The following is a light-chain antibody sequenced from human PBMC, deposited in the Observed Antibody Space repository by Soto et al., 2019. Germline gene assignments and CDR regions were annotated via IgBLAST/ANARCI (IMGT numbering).Light chain of an antibody. CDR1: QTVSSNY. CDR2: GAS. V-gene: IGKV3-20*01. J-gene: IGKJ5*01. CDR3: QQYTGPPTT. Sequence: THSPAPLSLSPGERATLSFISSQTVSSNYLAWCQQRPGQAPRLLIYGASTRAAGIPDRFSGSGSGTDFTLTITRLEPEDSAVYFCQQYTGPPTTFGQGTRLEIK.